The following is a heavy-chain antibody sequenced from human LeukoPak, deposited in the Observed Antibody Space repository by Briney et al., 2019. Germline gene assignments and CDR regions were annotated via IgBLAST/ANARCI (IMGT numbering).Heavy chain of an antibody. D-gene: IGHD2-2*01. J-gene: IGHJ4*02. Sequence: SETLSLTCTVSGGSISSHYWSWIRQPPGKGLEWIGYIYYSGSTNYNPSLKSRVTISVDTSKNQFSLKLSSVTAADTAVYYCARAVPFDYWGQGTLVTVSS. CDR1: GGSISSHY. CDR3: ARAVPFDY. V-gene: IGHV4-59*11. CDR2: IYYSGST.